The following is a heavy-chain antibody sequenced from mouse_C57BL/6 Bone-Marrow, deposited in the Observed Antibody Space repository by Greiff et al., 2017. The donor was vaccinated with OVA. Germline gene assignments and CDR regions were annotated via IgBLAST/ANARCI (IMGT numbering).Heavy chain of an antibody. D-gene: IGHD2-1*01. CDR3: ARSRDYYGNYVHFDY. CDR1: GFSLTSYA. CDR2: IWTGGGT. J-gene: IGHJ2*01. Sequence: QVQLKESGPGLVAPSQSLSITCTVSGFSLTSYAISWVRQPPGKGLEWLGVIWTGGGTNYNSALKSRLSISKDNSKSQFFLKMNSLQTDDTARYYCARSRDYYGNYVHFDYWGQGTTLTVSS. V-gene: IGHV2-9-1*01.